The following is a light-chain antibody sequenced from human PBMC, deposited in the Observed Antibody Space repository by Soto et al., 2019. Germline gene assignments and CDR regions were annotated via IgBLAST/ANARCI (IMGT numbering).Light chain of an antibody. Sequence: EIVMTQSPATLSVSLGERATLSCRASQSISSNLAWYQQKPGQAPRLLIYGASTRATGIPDRFSGSGSGTDFTLTISGLQSEDFAVYYCQQYNNWPQTFGQGTKVDIK. J-gene: IGKJ1*01. V-gene: IGKV3-15*01. CDR1: QSISSN. CDR3: QQYNNWPQT. CDR2: GAS.